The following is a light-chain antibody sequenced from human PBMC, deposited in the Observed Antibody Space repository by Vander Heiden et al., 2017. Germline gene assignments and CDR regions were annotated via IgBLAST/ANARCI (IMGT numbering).Light chain of an antibody. CDR1: SSNIGSNT. V-gene: IGLV1-44*01. CDR3: SAWDDSLNGLYV. J-gene: IGLJ1*01. Sequence: QSVLTQPPSASGTPGQRVTISCSGSSSNIGSNTVNWYQQLPGTAQKLRILINNQRPSGVPDRFSCSKSGTSDSPAISGLQSEDEAEDDCSAWDDSLNGLYVFGTGTKVTVL. CDR2: INN.